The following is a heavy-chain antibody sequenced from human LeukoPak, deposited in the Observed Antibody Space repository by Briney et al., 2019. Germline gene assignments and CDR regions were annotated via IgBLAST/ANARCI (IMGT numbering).Heavy chain of an antibody. CDR1: GFTSSSYW. V-gene: IGHV3-74*01. CDR2: INSDGSST. J-gene: IGHJ4*02. CDR3: ARGGIAARPSRFPSNY. Sequence: GGSLRLSCAASGFTSSSYWMHWVRQAPGKGLVWVSRINSDGSSTSYADSVKGRFTISRDNAKNTLYLQMNSLRAEDTAVYYCARGGIAARPSRFPSNYWGQGTLVTVSS. D-gene: IGHD6-6*01.